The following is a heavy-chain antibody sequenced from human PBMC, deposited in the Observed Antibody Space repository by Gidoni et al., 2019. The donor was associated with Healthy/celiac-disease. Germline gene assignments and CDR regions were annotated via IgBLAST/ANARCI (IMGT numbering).Heavy chain of an antibody. CDR3: ARSIAAAGTGDWFDP. J-gene: IGHJ5*02. CDR2: IFSNDEK. CDR1: GFSLSNARMG. D-gene: IGHD6-13*01. Sequence: QVTLKESGPVLVKPTETLTLTCTVSGFSLSNARMGVSWIRQPPGKALEWLAHIFSNDEKAYSTSLKSRLTISKDTSKSQVVLTMTNMDPVDTATYYCARSIAAAGTGDWFDPWGQGTLVTVSS. V-gene: IGHV2-26*01.